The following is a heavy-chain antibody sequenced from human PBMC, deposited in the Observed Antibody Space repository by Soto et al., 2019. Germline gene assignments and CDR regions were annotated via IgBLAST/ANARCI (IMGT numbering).Heavy chain of an antibody. D-gene: IGHD3-10*01. V-gene: IGHV1-69*01. CDR1: GDTFKNGV. CDR2: IIPLFGTT. CDR3: AAELGFGKLSVV. J-gene: IGHJ6*02. Sequence: QVQVEQSGVKVGRPGPSVKVSGKASGDTFKNGVISGVRQAPGQGLEWMGGIIPLFGTTDFAQRFQGRLTITTDESTTTAYMELSRLRSEDTATYYCAAELGFGKLSVVWGQGTTVIVSS.